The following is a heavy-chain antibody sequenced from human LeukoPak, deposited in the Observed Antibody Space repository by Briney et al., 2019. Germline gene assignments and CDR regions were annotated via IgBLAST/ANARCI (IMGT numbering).Heavy chain of an antibody. D-gene: IGHD1-1*01. V-gene: IGHV4-39*07. Sequence: SETLSLTCTVSGGSISSSSYYWGWIRQPPGKGLEWIGSIYYSGSTYYNPSLKSRVTISVDTSKNQFSLKLSSVTAADTAVYYCAREGSWVRRRAFDIWGQGTMVTVSS. CDR1: GGSISSSSYY. CDR3: AREGSWVRRRAFDI. J-gene: IGHJ3*02. CDR2: IYYSGST.